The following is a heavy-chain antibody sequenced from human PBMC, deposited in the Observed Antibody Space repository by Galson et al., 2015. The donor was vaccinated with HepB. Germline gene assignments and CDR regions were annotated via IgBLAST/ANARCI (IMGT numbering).Heavy chain of an antibody. V-gene: IGHV5-10-1*01. CDR1: GFSFTSYW. J-gene: IGHJ4*02. Sequence: QSGAEVKKPGESLRISCKGSGFSFTSYWISWVRQMPGKGLEWMGRIDPSDSYTNYSPSFQGHVTISADKSISTAYLQWSSLKASDTAMYYCARSLAETGYSRGLIQYWGQGSLVTVSS. D-gene: IGHD6-19*01. CDR3: ARSLAETGYSRGLIQY. CDR2: IDPSDSYT.